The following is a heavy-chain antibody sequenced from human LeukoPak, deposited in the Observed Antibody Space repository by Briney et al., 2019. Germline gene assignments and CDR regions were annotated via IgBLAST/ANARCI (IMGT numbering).Heavy chain of an antibody. Sequence: KPSETLSLTCTVSGGSISSSSYYWGWIRQPPGKGLEWIGSIYYSGSTYYNPSLKSRVTISVDTSKNLFSLKLSSVTAADTAVYYCARLVVPTAMSPKGLYYFDYWGQGTLVTVSS. J-gene: IGHJ4*02. CDR3: ARLVVPTAMSPKGLYYFDY. V-gene: IGHV4-39*01. D-gene: IGHD2-2*01. CDR2: IYYSGST. CDR1: GGSISSSSYY.